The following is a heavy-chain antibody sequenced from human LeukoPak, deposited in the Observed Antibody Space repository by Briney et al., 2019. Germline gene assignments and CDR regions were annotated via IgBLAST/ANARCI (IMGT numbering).Heavy chain of an antibody. V-gene: IGHV1-18*01. D-gene: IGHD3-22*01. Sequence: ASVKVPCKASGYTFTSYGISWVRQAPGQGLEWMGWISAYNGNTNYAQKLQGRVTMTTDTSTSTAYVELRSLRSDDTAVYYCARVRGYYDSSGPRDYWGQGTLVTVSS. J-gene: IGHJ4*02. CDR1: GYTFTSYG. CDR3: ARVRGYYDSSGPRDY. CDR2: ISAYNGNT.